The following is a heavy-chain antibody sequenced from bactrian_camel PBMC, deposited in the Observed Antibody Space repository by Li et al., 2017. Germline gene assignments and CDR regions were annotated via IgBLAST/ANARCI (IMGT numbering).Heavy chain of an antibody. D-gene: IGHD6*01. CDR2: IDSDGST. CDR1: GFTFSRYC. V-gene: IGHV3S26*01. CDR3: ARVRGVVAVGFVDY. J-gene: IGHJ4*01. Sequence: HVQLVESGGGSVQAGGSLRLSCAASGFTFSRYCMGWFRQAPGKEREGVTIIDSDGSTSYADSVKGRFTVSKDNAKNALYLHMNSQKPDDTAVYSCARVRGVVAVGFVDYRGQGTQVTVS.